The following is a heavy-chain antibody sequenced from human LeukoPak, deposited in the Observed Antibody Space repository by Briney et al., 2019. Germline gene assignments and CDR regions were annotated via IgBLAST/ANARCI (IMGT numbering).Heavy chain of an antibody. D-gene: IGHD3-9*01. CDR3: ARGRGILTGYSPYYFDY. Sequence: ASVKVSCKASGYTFTSYDINWVRQATGQGLEWMGWMNTNSGNTGYAQKFQGRVTMTRNTSISTAYMEQSSLRSEDTAVYYCARGRGILTGYSPYYFDYWGQGTLVTVSS. CDR1: GYTFTSYD. CDR2: MNTNSGNT. J-gene: IGHJ4*02. V-gene: IGHV1-8*01.